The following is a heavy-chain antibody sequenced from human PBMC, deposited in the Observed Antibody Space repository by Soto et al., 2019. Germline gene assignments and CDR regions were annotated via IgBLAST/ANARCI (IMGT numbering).Heavy chain of an antibody. CDR3: ARDLSSGMDV. CDR1: GFTFSSYE. J-gene: IGHJ6*02. V-gene: IGHV3-48*03. CDR2: ISSSGSTI. Sequence: PWGSLRLSCAASGFTFSSYEINFVRQAPGKGLEWVSYISSSGSTIYYADSVKGRFTISRDNAKNSLYLQMNSLRAEDTAVYYCARDLSSGMDVWGQGTTVTVSS.